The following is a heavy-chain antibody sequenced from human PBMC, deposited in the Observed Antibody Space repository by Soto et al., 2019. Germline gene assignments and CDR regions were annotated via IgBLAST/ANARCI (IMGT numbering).Heavy chain of an antibody. J-gene: IGHJ3*02. V-gene: IGHV1-8*01. CDR2: MNPNSGNT. D-gene: IGHD3-3*01. Sequence: ASVKVSCKASGYTFTSYDINWVRQATGQGLEWMGWMNPNSGNTGYAQKFQGRVTMTRNTSISTAYMELSSLRSEDTAVYYCARMSDFWSGHAFDIWGQGPMVTVSS. CDR1: GYTFTSYD. CDR3: ARMSDFWSGHAFDI.